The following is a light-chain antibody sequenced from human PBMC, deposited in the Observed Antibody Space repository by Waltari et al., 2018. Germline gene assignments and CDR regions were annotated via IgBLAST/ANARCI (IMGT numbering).Light chain of an antibody. CDR3: QAWDSTIAV. Sequence: SYEVTQPPSVSVSPGQTASLTCSGDELGSKYTSWYQQRPGQSPVVVNYQNTKRPSGIPERFSGSNSGNTATLTISGTQAMDEADYYCQAWDSTIAVFGGGTKLTVL. J-gene: IGLJ2*01. V-gene: IGLV3-1*01. CDR2: QNT. CDR1: ELGSKY.